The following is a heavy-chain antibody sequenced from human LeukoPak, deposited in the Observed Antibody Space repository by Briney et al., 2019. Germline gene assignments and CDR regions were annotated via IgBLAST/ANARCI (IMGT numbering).Heavy chain of an antibody. V-gene: IGHV1-46*01. CDR1: GYTFTSYY. Sequence: ASVKVSCKASGYTFTSYYMHWVRQAPGQGLEWMGIINPSGGSTSYAQKFQGRVTMTRDTSTSTVYMELSSLRSEDTAVYYCASPYYGSGSYPAAFDIWGQGTMVTVSS. CDR3: ASPYYGSGSYPAAFDI. J-gene: IGHJ3*02. CDR2: INPSGGST. D-gene: IGHD3-10*01.